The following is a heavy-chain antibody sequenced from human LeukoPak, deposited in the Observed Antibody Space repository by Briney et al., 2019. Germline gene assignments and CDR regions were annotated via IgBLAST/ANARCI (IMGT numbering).Heavy chain of an antibody. CDR1: GFTFSIYW. J-gene: IGHJ4*02. Sequence: TGGSLRLSCAASGFTFSIYWMRWVRQAPGKGLEWVANIKQDGSEKYYVDSVKGRFTISRDNAKNSLSLQMNSLRAEDTAVYYCARAVAESEDYWGQRTLVTVSS. CDR2: IKQDGSEK. CDR3: ARAVAESEDY. V-gene: IGHV3-7*04. D-gene: IGHD6-19*01.